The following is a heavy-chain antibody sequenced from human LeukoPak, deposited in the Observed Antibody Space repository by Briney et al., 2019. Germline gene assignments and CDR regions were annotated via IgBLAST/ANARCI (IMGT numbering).Heavy chain of an antibody. V-gene: IGHV1-8*01. J-gene: IGHJ4*02. CDR1: GYTFTSYD. D-gene: IGHD1-26*01. CDR2: MNPNSGNT. CDR3: ARGGIVGASPILYYFDY. Sequence: ASVKVSCKASGYTFTSYDINWVRQATGQGLEWMGWMNPNSGNTGYAQKFQGRVTMTRNTSISTAYMELSRLRSDDTAVYYCARGGIVGASPILYYFDYWGQGTLVTVSS.